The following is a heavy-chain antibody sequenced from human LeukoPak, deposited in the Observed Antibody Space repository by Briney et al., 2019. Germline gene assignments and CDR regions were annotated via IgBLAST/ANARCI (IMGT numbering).Heavy chain of an antibody. CDR3: ARRGDRFCTSRNCPPHNYFYYMDV. D-gene: IGHD2-8*01. J-gene: IGHJ6*03. CDR2: IYYSGST. CDR1: GGSISSSSYY. V-gene: IGHV4-39*01. Sequence: SETLSLTCTVSGGSISSSSYYWGWIRQPPGKGLEWIGSIYYSGSTYYNPSLKSRVTISVDTSKNQFSLKLSSVTAADTAVYYCARRGDRFCTSRNCPPHNYFYYMDVWGNGTTVAVSS.